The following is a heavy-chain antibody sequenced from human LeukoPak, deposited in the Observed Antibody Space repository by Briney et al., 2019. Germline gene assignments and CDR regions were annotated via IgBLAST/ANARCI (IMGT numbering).Heavy chain of an antibody. Sequence: PSETLSLTCTVSGDSTRSSIYYWGWIRQPPGKGLEWIGSIYYSGSTYYNPSLKSRVTISVDTSKNRFSLRLRSVTAADTAVYYCARQSHTVYDGSGDWGPHFDYWGQGTLVTVSS. D-gene: IGHD3-22*01. J-gene: IGHJ4*02. CDR2: IYYSGST. CDR3: ARQSHTVYDGSGDWGPHFDY. V-gene: IGHV4-39*01. CDR1: GDSTRSSIYY.